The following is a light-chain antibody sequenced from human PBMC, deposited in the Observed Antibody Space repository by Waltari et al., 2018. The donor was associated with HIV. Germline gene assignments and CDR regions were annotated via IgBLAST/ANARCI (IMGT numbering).Light chain of an antibody. V-gene: IGLV1-44*01. CDR3: AAWDDSLNAYV. J-gene: IGLJ1*01. CDR1: SSHVGSTT. Sequence: QSVQIQPPSSSGSPGQRVTISWSGTSSHVGSTTVNWYQHHPGVAPKLLIPNDDERPAGVPDRFSGSKSGTSASLAISGLQSEDEGDYYCAAWDDSLNAYVFGTGTTVTVL. CDR2: NDD.